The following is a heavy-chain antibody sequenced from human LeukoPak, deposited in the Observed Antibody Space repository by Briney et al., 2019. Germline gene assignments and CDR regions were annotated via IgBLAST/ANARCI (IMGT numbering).Heavy chain of an antibody. CDR1: GFSFSSYG. J-gene: IGHJ1*01. Sequence: GGSLRLSCAASGFSFSSYGMSWVRQAPGKGLEWVSAISSTGGTTYYADSVKGRFTISRDNSKNTLYLQMNSLRAEDTAVYYCARVRDYYDSRGYYFEYFDHWGQGTLVTVSS. D-gene: IGHD3-22*01. V-gene: IGHV3-23*01. CDR2: ISSTGGTT. CDR3: ARVRDYYDSRGYYFEYFDH.